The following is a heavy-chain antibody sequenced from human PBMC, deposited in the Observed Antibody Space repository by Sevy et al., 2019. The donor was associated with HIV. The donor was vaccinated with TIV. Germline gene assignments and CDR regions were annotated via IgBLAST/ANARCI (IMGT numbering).Heavy chain of an antibody. CDR1: GFTFSSYS. J-gene: IGHJ3*02. CDR3: ARDAYYYGTGRYTARGAFDI. D-gene: IGHD3-10*01. Sequence: GGSLRLSCAASGFTFSSYSMNWVRQAPGKGLEWVSSISSGSSYRYYADSVQGRFTISRENAKNSLYLQMHRLRAEDTAAHYCARDAYYYGTGRYTARGAFDIWGEGTMVTVSS. V-gene: IGHV3-21*01. CDR2: ISSGSSYR.